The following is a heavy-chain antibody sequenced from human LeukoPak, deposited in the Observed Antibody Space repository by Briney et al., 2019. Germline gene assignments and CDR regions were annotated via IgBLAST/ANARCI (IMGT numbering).Heavy chain of an antibody. V-gene: IGHV3-7*01. CDR1: GFTFSSYW. Sequence: GGSLRLSCAASGFTFSSYWMSWVRQAPGKGLEWVANIKQDGSEKYYVDSVKGRFTISRDNAKNSLYLQMNSLRAGDTAVYYCARDSCSGGSCYEVAFDIWGQGTMVTVSS. CDR3: ARDSCSGGSCYEVAFDI. CDR2: IKQDGSEK. D-gene: IGHD2-15*01. J-gene: IGHJ3*02.